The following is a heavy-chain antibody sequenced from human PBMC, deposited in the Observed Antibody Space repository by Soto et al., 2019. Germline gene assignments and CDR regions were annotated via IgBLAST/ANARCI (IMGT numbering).Heavy chain of an antibody. Sequence: SETLSLTCNVSGVTIRGYYWNWIRQPPGKTLEWIGSIYYTGGTNYNPSLKSRVTISVDTSKNQFSLKFNSLTAADTAVYYCASRTLSTIAAPDSWGQGTRVTVYS. V-gene: IGHV4-59*01. CDR3: ASRTLSTIAAPDS. CDR2: IYYTGGT. J-gene: IGHJ4*02. CDR1: GVTIRGYY. D-gene: IGHD6-13*01.